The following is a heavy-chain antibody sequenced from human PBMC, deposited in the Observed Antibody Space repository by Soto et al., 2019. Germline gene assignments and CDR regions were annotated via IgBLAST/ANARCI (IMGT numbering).Heavy chain of an antibody. V-gene: IGHV1-18*01. CDR3: ARSVTPTDWFDS. CDR2: ISTYSGDT. Sequence: QVQLVQSEGEVKKPGASAKVSCKASGYTFLRYGISWVRQAPGQGLEWMGWISTYSGDTEFAQNLQGRVIMTVDTSTTTAYMELRSLRSDDTAVYYCARSVTPTDWFDSWGQVSLVTVSS. D-gene: IGHD4-17*01. J-gene: IGHJ5*01. CDR1: GYTFLRYG.